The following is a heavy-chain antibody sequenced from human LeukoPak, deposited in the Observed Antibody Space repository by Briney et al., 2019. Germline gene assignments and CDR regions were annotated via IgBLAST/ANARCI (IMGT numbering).Heavy chain of an antibody. CDR3: ASSTQLWNTQ. D-gene: IGHD1/OR15-1a*01. J-gene: IGHJ4*01. CDR1: GFSVTTKF. CDR2: IQSGGNT. Sequence: GGSLRLSCAASGFSVTTKFMTWVRQGPGKGLEWVSVIQSGGNTFCADSVKGRFTTSRDHSENTLYLQMNRLRAEDTAVYYCASSTQLWNTQWGHGTLVTVSS. V-gene: IGHV3-66*01.